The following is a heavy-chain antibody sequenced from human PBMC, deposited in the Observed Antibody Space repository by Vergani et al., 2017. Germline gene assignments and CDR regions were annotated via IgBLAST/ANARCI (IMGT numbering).Heavy chain of an antibody. D-gene: IGHD6-13*01. J-gene: IGHJ6*02. CDR1: GFTFSGSA. Sequence: EVQLVESGGGLVQPGGSLKLSCAASGFTFSGSAMHWVRQASGKGLEWVGRIRSKAYTYATVYAASVTGRFTISRDDSKNTAYLKMNSLKTEDTAVYYCTTNIAAYLTYSYFYCMDAWGQGTTVTVSS. CDR2: IRSKAYTYAT. CDR3: TTNIAAYLTYSYFYCMDA. V-gene: IGHV3-73*01.